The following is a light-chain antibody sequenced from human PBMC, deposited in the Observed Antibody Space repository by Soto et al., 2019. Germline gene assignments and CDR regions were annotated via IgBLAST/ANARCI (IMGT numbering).Light chain of an antibody. V-gene: IGKV3-11*01. CDR1: QGIGRY. CDR3: QQRSNWPLT. CDR2: DAS. Sequence: EIVLTQSPGTLSLSPGESAALSCRASQGIGRYLAWFQQKPGQAPRLLIYDASTRATGMPARFSVSGSGTEFTLTISSREPEDFAVYYCQQRSNWPLTFGAGTKVEIK. J-gene: IGKJ3*01.